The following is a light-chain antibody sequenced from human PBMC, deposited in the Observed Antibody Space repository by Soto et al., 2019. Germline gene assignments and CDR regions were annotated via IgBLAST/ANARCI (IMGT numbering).Light chain of an antibody. CDR3: QQYDNYWT. J-gene: IGKJ1*01. V-gene: IGKV1-5*01. CDR2: DAS. Sequence: DIQMTQSPSTLSASVGDRVTITCRASQSVRSWLAWYQQKPGRAPKFLIYDASSLESGVPSRFSGSGSGTEFTLTISNLQPDDFATYYCQQYDNYWTFGQGTKVDI. CDR1: QSVRSW.